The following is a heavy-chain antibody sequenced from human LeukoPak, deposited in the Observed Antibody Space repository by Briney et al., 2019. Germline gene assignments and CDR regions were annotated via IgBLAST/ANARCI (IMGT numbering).Heavy chain of an antibody. D-gene: IGHD3-10*01. Sequence: GGSLRLACAASGFTFSSYAMSWVRQAPGKVLEWVSAISGSGGSTYYADSVKGRFTNSRDNSKNTLYLQMTSLRAEDTAVYYRAKESANLWFGEYYFDYWGQGTLVTVSS. J-gene: IGHJ4*02. CDR3: AKESANLWFGEYYFDY. V-gene: IGHV3-23*01. CDR2: ISGSGGST. CDR1: GFTFSSYA.